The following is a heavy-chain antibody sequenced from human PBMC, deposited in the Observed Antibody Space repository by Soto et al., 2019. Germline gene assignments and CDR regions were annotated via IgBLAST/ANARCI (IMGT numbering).Heavy chain of an antibody. Sequence: GGSRKLSCAPSGFTFSTNAMSWSPQAPGKGRDWASAISGRGGSTYYGDSVKGRFTISRDNSKNTLYLQMNSLRAEDTAVYYCAKRDDFWSGYSYYYYYGMDVWGQGTTVTVSS. CDR3: AKRDDFWSGYSYYYYYGMDV. V-gene: IGHV3-23*01. CDR2: ISGRGGST. J-gene: IGHJ6*02. D-gene: IGHD3-3*01. CDR1: GFTFSTNA.